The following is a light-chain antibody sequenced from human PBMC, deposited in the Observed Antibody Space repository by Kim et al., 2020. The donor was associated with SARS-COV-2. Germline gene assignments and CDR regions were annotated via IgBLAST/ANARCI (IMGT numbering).Light chain of an antibody. CDR3: QQYNSYSYS. CDR1: QSISSW. V-gene: IGKV1-5*03. CDR2: KAS. Sequence: SGSGGDRVPITCRASQSISSWLAWYQQKPGKAPKLLIYKASSLERGVPSRFSRSGSGTEFTLTISSLQPDDFATYYCQQYNSYSYSFGQGTKLEI. J-gene: IGKJ2*03.